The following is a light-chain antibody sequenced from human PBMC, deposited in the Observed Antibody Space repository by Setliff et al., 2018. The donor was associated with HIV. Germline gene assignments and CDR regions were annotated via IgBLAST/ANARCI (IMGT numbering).Light chain of an antibody. J-gene: IGLJ1*01. CDR2: KNN. Sequence: QSVLTQPPSASGTPGQRVTISCPGSSFNIGSNTVNWYQQLPGAAPKLLIYKNNQRPSGVPDRFSGSKSFTSASLAISGLQSADESDYYCAAWDDGLNGYVFGTGTKVTVL. CDR1: SFNIGSNT. CDR3: AAWDDGLNGYV. V-gene: IGLV1-44*01.